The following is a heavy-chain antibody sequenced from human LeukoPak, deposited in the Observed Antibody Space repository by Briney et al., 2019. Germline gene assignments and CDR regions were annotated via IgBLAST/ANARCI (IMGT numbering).Heavy chain of an antibody. Sequence: PSETLSLTCTVSGGSISSGSYYWSWIRQPAGKGLEWIGRIYTSGSTNYNPSLKSRVTISVDTSKNQFSLKLSSVTAADTAVYYCARDGPYYDFWSGYRDYYMDVWGKGTTVTVSS. V-gene: IGHV4-61*02. CDR1: GGSISSGSYY. D-gene: IGHD3-3*01. CDR3: ARDGPYYDFWSGYRDYYMDV. CDR2: IYTSGST. J-gene: IGHJ6*03.